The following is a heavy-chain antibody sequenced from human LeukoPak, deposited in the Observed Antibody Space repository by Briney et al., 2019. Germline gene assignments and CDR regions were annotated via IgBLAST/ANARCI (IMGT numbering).Heavy chain of an antibody. V-gene: IGHV3-21*01. Sequence: PGGSLRLSCAASGFTFSTFAMSWVRQSPGKGLEWVSAISSSSSYIYYADSVKGRFTISRDNAKNSLYLQMNSLRAEDTAVYYCARDRTTGIAVAGTASDYWGQGTLVTVSS. CDR1: GFTFSTFA. CDR3: ARDRTTGIAVAGTASDY. CDR2: ISSSSSYI. D-gene: IGHD6-19*01. J-gene: IGHJ4*02.